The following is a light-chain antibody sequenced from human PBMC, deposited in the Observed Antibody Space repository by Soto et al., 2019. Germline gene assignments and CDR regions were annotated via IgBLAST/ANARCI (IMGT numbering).Light chain of an antibody. CDR3: QSYDSSLSGSRV. CDR2: GNS. J-gene: IGLJ1*01. V-gene: IGLV1-40*01. Sequence: QSVLTQPPSVSGAPGQRVTISCTGSSSNIGAGYDVPWYQQLPGTAPKLLIYGNSNRPSGVPDRFSGSKSGTSASLAITGLQAEDEADYYYQSYDSSLSGSRVFGTGTKVTVL. CDR1: SSNIGAGYD.